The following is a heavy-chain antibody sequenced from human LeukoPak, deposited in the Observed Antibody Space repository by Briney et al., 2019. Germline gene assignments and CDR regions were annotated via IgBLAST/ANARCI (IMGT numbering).Heavy chain of an antibody. CDR1: GGTFSSYA. J-gene: IGHJ4*02. D-gene: IGHD2-15*01. CDR2: IIPIFGRA. Sequence: SVKVSCKASGGTFSSYAISWVRQAPGQGLEWVGGIIPIFGRANYAQKFQGRVTITADEATSTDYMELSSLRSEDTAVYYCARGSESRLLLFDYWGQGTLVTVSS. V-gene: IGHV1-69*13. CDR3: ARGSESRLLLFDY.